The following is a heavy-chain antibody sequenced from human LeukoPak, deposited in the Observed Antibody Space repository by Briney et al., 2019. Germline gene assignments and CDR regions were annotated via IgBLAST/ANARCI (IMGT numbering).Heavy chain of an antibody. CDR3: SREGRIAAALDY. J-gene: IGHJ4*02. CDR2: IIPILGIA. Sequence: SVKVSCRASGGTFSSYTISWVPQAPGQGLEWMGRIIPILGIANYAQKFQGRVTITADKSTSTAYMELSSLRSEDTAVYYCSREGRIAAALDYWGQGTLVTVSS. V-gene: IGHV1-69*04. D-gene: IGHD6-13*01. CDR1: GGTFSSYT.